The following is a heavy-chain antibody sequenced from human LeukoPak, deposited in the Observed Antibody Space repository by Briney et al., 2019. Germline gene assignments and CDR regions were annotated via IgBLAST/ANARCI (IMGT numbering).Heavy chain of an antibody. D-gene: IGHD5-12*01. J-gene: IGHJ4*02. CDR2: ISGSGGST. CDR3: AKAPGMVATMS. Sequence: GGTLRLSCAASGFTFSSYGMSWVRQAPGKGLEWVSAISGSGGSTYYADSVKGRFTISRDNSKNTLYLQMNSLRAEDTAVYYCAKAPGMVATMSWGQGTLVTVSS. CDR1: GFTFSSYG. V-gene: IGHV3-23*01.